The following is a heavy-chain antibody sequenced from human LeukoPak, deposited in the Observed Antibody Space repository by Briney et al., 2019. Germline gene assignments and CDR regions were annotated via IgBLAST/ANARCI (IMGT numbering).Heavy chain of an antibody. CDR3: AKGAASGLVDWFDP. CDR1: GFTFSTYA. V-gene: IGHV3-23*01. J-gene: IGHJ5*02. D-gene: IGHD3-22*01. CDR2: LTNSGGSGGVT. Sequence: GGSLRLSCAASGFTFSTYAMSWVRQAPGKGLEWVSALTNSGGSGGVTYYADSVKGRFIISRDNSKSTLYLQLSSLRAEDTAVYYCAKGAASGLVDWFDPWGQGTLVTVSS.